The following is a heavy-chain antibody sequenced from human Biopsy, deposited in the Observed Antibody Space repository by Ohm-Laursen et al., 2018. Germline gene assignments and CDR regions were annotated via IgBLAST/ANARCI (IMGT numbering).Heavy chain of an antibody. CDR3: ARDRLLYQYDSSGSDI. CDR2: IWYDGSIE. Sequence: SLRLSCAASGFTLTKHGMHWVRQAPGKGLEGVAVIWYDGSIEYYVDSVKGRFTISPDNYKNILYLQMNSLRVEDTAVYYCARDRLLYQYDSSGSDIWGQGTVVTVSS. J-gene: IGHJ3*02. V-gene: IGHV3-33*01. CDR1: GFTLTKHG. D-gene: IGHD3-22*01.